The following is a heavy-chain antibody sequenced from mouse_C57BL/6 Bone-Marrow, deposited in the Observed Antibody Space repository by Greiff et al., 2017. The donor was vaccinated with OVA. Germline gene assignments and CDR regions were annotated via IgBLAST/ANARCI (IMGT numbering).Heavy chain of an antibody. CDR1: GFTFSDYG. Sequence: EVKVVESGGGLVQPGGSLKLSCAASGFTFSDYGMAWVRQAPRKGPEWVAFISNLAYSIYYADTVTGRFTISRENAKNTLYLEMSSLRSEDTAMYYCARDYYGSSNWYFDVWGTGTTVTVSS. J-gene: IGHJ1*03. CDR3: ARDYYGSSNWYFDV. V-gene: IGHV5-15*01. CDR2: ISNLAYSI. D-gene: IGHD1-1*01.